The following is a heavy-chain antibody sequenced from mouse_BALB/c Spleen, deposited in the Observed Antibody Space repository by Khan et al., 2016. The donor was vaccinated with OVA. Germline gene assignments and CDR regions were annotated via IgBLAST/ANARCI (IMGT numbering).Heavy chain of an antibody. CDR3: AVSRYINYAWFAY. D-gene: IGHD2-5*01. V-gene: IGHV3-8*02. J-gene: IGHJ3*01. CDR2: ISYSGTT. CDR1: GDSITSGY. Sequence: EVQLQESGPSLVKPSQTLSLTCSVTGDSITSGYWNWIRKFPGNKIEYMGYISYSGTTYYNPSLTSRISITRDTSKNQYYLQLNSVTTEDTATYYCAVSRYINYAWFAYWGQGTLVTVSA.